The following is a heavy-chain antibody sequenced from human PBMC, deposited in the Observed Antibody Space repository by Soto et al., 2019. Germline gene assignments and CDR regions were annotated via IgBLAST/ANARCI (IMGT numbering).Heavy chain of an antibody. J-gene: IGHJ6*02. Sequence: QVQLVQSGAEVKKPGASVKVSCKASGYTFTSYGLSWVRQAPGQGLEWMGWINGYTGNTNYAQKFQGRVTMTTDTSTNTAYLDLWTLIYDDTAVYYCARSWVTGKGGIDVWGQGTTVTVSS. D-gene: IGHD3-16*01. CDR1: GYTFTSYG. CDR2: INGYTGNT. CDR3: ARSWVTGKGGIDV. V-gene: IGHV1-18*01.